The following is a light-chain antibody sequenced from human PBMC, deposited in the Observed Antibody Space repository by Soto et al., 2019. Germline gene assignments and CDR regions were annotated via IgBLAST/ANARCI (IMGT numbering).Light chain of an antibody. CDR2: GAS. Sequence: DIPLTQSPSSLSASVGDRVTITCRASQRISFYLNWYQQKPGKAPNLLIYGASNLQGGVPSRFSGSGIGTDFTLTINSLQPEDFATYYCQQSHTSPYTFGQGTRL. V-gene: IGKV1-39*01. J-gene: IGKJ5*01. CDR1: QRISFY. CDR3: QQSHTSPYT.